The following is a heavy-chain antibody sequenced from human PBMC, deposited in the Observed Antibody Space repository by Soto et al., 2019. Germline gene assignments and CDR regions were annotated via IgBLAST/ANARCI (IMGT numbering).Heavy chain of an antibody. CDR2: ISWNSVRI. CDR3: TKATRLTDTGSD. Sequence: EVQLVESGGGLVQPGRSLRLSCAASGFTFDDYPLHWVRQVPGKGLEWVSGISWNSVRIHYADSVKGRFTISRDNAKHSLYLQMNDLRGEDTALYYCTKATRLTDTGSDWGQGTLVTVSS. D-gene: IGHD2-8*02. CDR1: GFTFDDYP. V-gene: IGHV3-9*01. J-gene: IGHJ4*02.